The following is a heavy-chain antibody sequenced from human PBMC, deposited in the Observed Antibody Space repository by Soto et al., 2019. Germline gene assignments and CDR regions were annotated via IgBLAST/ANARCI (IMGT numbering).Heavy chain of an antibody. D-gene: IGHD3-22*01. CDR2: IYYSVST. V-gene: IGHV4-31*01. J-gene: IGHJ1*01. CDR1: GGSISRDGHY. Sequence: SKTLSLTCTVSGGSISRDGHYWSWIRQHPGKGLECIGYIYYSVSTYYNPSLTRLVTISVDTSKNQFSLKLSSVTAEDTSVYYCASVSTDSCSYYHQSRLVQHWGQGTLVTVSS. CDR3: ASVSTDSCSYYHQSRLVQH.